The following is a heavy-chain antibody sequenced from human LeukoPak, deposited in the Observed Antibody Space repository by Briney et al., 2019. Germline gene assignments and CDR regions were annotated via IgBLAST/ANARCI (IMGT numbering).Heavy chain of an antibody. CDR3: VRHTREDCSGDSCFWDDAFDI. Sequence: PSETLSLTCTVSGDSLTSYYWSWIREPPGKGLEWIGHIYHNRRPNYNPSLRSRVAISVDTSKNQLSLKLSSVTAADTAVYYCVRHTREDCSGDSCFWDDAFDIWGQGTAVIVSS. D-gene: IGHD2-15*01. CDR2: IYHNRRP. CDR1: GDSLTSYY. J-gene: IGHJ3*02. V-gene: IGHV4-59*01.